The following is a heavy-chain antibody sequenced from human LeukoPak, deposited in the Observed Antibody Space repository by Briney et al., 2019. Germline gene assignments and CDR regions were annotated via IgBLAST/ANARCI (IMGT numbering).Heavy chain of an antibody. V-gene: IGHV4-61*01. CDR2: IYYSGST. CDR1: GGSISSSSYY. D-gene: IGHD3-22*01. Sequence: SETLSLTCTVSGGSISSSSYYWSWIRQPPGKGLEWIGYIYYSGSTNYNPSLKSRVTISVDTSKNQFSLKLSSVTAADTAVYYCARDTSSSGYYLFWGQGTLVTVSS. J-gene: IGHJ4*02. CDR3: ARDTSSSGYYLF.